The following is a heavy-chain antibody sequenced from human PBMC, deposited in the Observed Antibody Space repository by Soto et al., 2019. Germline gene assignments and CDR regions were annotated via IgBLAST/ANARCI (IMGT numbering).Heavy chain of an antibody. J-gene: IGHJ6*03. D-gene: IGHD3-3*01. CDR2: ISSSSSTI. Sequence: GGSLRLSCAASGFTFSSYSMNWVRQAPGKGLEWVSYISSSSSTIYYADSVKGRFTISRDKAKNSLYLQMNSLRAEDTAVYYCARPFYDFWSGYYGLEVRAPPSTLYYYYMDVWGKGTTVTVSS. CDR3: ARPFYDFWSGYYGLEVRAPPSTLYYYYMDV. CDR1: GFTFSSYS. V-gene: IGHV3-48*01.